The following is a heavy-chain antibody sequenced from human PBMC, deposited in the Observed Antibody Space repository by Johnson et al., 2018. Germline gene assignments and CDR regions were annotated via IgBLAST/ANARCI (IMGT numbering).Heavy chain of an antibody. D-gene: IGHD2-2*01. V-gene: IGHV3-49*05. J-gene: IGHJ6*03. CDR2: IRRKAYGGTT. CDR3: TRGSWTILPAPPGYMDV. Sequence: VQLVQSGGGLVKPGRSLRLSCTASGFTFGDYTMSWFRQAPGKGLEWVGFIRRKAYGGTTEYAASVKGRFTISRDDSKSIAYLQMNSLKTEDTAVYYCTRGSWTILPAPPGYMDVWGKGTTVTVSS. CDR1: GFTFGDYT.